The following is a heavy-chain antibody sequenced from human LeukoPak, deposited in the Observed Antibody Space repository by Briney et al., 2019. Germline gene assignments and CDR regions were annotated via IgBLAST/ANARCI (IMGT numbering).Heavy chain of an antibody. Sequence: GGSLRLSCVASGFTFNNYWMSWVRQAPGQGLEWVANINKDGSEKSYVDSVKGRFTISRDNAKNSVYLQMSSLRAEDTALFYCARYYYGSGTSFDPWGQGTLVTVSS. J-gene: IGHJ5*02. CDR1: GFTFNNYW. CDR3: ARYYYGSGTSFDP. V-gene: IGHV3-7*01. CDR2: INKDGSEK. D-gene: IGHD3-10*01.